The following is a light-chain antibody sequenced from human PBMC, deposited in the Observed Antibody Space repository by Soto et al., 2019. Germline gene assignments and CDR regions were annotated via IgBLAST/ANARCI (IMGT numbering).Light chain of an antibody. CDR1: QSVSSN. CDR3: QQYNTWPLT. J-gene: IGKJ4*01. V-gene: IGKV3-15*01. Sequence: EIMMTQSPATLSVSPGERATLSCRASQSVSSNLAWYQQSPGQAPRLVIYGASTRATGIPARFSGSGSGTEFTLTISSLQSEDFAAYYCQQYNTWPLTFGGGTKVDIK. CDR2: GAS.